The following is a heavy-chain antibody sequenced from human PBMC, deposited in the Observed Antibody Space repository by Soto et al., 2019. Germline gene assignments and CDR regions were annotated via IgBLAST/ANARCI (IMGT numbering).Heavy chain of an antibody. V-gene: IGHV4-59*08. CDR2: IYYSGST. CDR3: ARHNYGSGSTYFDY. J-gene: IGHJ4*02. CDR1: GGSISSYY. D-gene: IGHD3-10*01. Sequence: TLSLTCTVSGGSISSYYWSWIRQPPGKGLEWIGYIYYSGSTNYNPSLKSRVTISVDTSKNQFSLKLNSMTAADTAVYYCARHNYGSGSTYFDYWGQGTLVTVSS.